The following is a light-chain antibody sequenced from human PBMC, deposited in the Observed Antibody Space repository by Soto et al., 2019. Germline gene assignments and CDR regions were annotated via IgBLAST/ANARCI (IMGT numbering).Light chain of an antibody. J-gene: IGLJ3*02. CDR3: QSYDTSLRGVV. Sequence: QSVLTQPPSVSGAPGQRGTIPCTGSSPNIGAGYDVHWYQQLPGAAPKLLDYGNNNRPSGVPDRFSAAKSGTSASLAITGLQAEDEADYSCQSYDTSLRGVVFGGGTKLTVL. CDR1: SPNIGAGYD. V-gene: IGLV1-40*01. CDR2: GNN.